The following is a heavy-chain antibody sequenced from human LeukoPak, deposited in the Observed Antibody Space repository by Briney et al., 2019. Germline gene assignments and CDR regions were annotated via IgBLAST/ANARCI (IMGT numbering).Heavy chain of an antibody. CDR2: IIPIFGTA. CDR1: GGTFSSYA. Sequence: SVKVSCKASGGTFSSYAISWVRQAPGQGLEWMGGIIPIFGTANYAQKFQGRVTITADESTSTAYMELSSLRAEDTAVYYCARVGRYIIAAGFGAFDIWGQGTTVTVSS. V-gene: IGHV1-69*13. J-gene: IGHJ3*02. CDR3: ARVGRYIIAAGFGAFDI. D-gene: IGHD6-13*01.